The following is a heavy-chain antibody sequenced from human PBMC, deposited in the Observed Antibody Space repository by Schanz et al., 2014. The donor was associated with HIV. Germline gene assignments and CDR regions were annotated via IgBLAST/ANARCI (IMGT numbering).Heavy chain of an antibody. CDR2: TSSDGTT. Sequence: EVQLVESGGGLIQRGGSLRLSCAASGFAVSSNFLNWVRQTPGKGLEWVSFTSSDGTTYYADSVKGRFTISRDKSKNTLYLQMNSLRVEDTAVYYCARVASAVDGADYGMDVWGQGIMVTVSS. V-gene: IGHV3-53*01. D-gene: IGHD2-15*01. CDR3: ARVASAVDGADYGMDV. J-gene: IGHJ6*02. CDR1: GFAVSSNF.